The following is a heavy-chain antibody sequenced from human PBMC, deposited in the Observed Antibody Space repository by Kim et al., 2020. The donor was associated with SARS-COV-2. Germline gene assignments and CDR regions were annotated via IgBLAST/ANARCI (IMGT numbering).Heavy chain of an antibody. D-gene: IGHD3-16*01. J-gene: IGHJ1*01. Sequence: GGSLRLSCAASGFTFSNGGMSWVRQAPGKGLEWVCRIKSKTDGETTDYAAPGKCRFTISRADTKKTLYLHMNSLKTEDTAKYYCITLIDEAGRGCWG. CDR3: ITLIDEAGRGC. CDR1: GFTFSNGG. CDR2: IKSKTDGETT. V-gene: IGHV3-15*01.